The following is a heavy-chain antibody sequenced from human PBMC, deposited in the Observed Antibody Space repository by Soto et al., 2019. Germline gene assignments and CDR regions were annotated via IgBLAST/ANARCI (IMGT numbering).Heavy chain of an antibody. D-gene: IGHD3-3*02. CDR1: GFTFSSYA. V-gene: IGHV3-23*01. CDR3: AKRTSSNWYFDL. Sequence: PGGSLRLSCAASGFTFSSYAIRWVREAPGKGLEWVSSVSSSGGSTYYADSVKGRFTISRDNSKNTLYLQVNSLRAEDTAVYYCAKRTSSNWYFDLWGRGTLVTVSS. CDR2: VSSSGGST. J-gene: IGHJ2*01.